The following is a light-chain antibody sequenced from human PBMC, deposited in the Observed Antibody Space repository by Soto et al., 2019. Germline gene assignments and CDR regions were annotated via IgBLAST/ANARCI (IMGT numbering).Light chain of an antibody. CDR3: QQYGSSLFT. V-gene: IGKV3-20*01. CDR1: QSVSSSY. CDR2: GAS. J-gene: IGKJ3*01. Sequence: EIVLTQSPGTLSLSPGERATLSCRASQSVSSSYLAWYQQKPGQAPRLLIYGASSRATGIPDRFSGSGSGTDFTLIISRLEPEDLAVYSCQQYGSSLFTFGPGTKVDIK.